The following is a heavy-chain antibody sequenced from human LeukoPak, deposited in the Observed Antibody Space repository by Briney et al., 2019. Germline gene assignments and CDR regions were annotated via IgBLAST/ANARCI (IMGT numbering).Heavy chain of an antibody. CDR3: ARDLHDSSESAFDI. D-gene: IGHD3-22*01. V-gene: IGHV3-21*01. CDR2: ISGDGNYI. J-gene: IGHJ3*02. Sequence: GGSLRLSCEASGLTFSRYSINWVRQAPGKGLEWVSSISGDGNYIYYADSMKGRFTVSRDNAKNSLYLQMNSLRAEDTAVYYCARDLHDSSESAFDIWGQGTMVTVSS. CDR1: GLTFSRYS.